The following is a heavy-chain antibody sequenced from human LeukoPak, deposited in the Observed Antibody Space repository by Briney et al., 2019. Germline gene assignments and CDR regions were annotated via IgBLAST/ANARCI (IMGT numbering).Heavy chain of an antibody. J-gene: IGHJ4*02. V-gene: IGHV1-24*01. Sequence: ASVKVSCKVSGYTLTELSMHWVRQARGKGLEWMGGFDPEDGETIYAQKFQGRVTMTEDTSTDTAYMELSSLRSEDTAVYYCATGGIGYPYYFDYWGQGTLVTVSS. CDR1: GYTLTELS. CDR2: FDPEDGET. CDR3: ATGGIGYPYYFDY. D-gene: IGHD3-22*01.